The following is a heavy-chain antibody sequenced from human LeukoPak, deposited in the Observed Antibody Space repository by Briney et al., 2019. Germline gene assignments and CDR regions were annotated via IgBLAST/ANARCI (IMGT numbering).Heavy chain of an antibody. CDR1: GFTFSSYA. CDR2: ISGSGGST. Sequence: GGSLRLSCAASGFTFSSYAMSWVRQAPGKGLEWVSAISGSGGSTYYADSVKGRFTISRDNAKNSLYLQMNSLRDEDTAVYYCARDRDYSSSWYFDYWGQGTLVTVSS. J-gene: IGHJ4*02. CDR3: ARDRDYSSSWYFDY. D-gene: IGHD6-13*01. V-gene: IGHV3-23*01.